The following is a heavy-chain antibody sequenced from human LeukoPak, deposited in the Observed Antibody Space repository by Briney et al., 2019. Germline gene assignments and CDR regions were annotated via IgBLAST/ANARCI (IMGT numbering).Heavy chain of an antibody. V-gene: IGHV3-64*01. CDR1: GFTFSSYA. J-gene: IGHJ3*02. Sequence: GGSLRLSCAASGFTFSSYAMHWVRQAPGKGLEYVSATSSNGGSTYYANSVKGRFTISRDNSKNTLYLQMGSLRAEDMAVYYCARAPAMDDAFDIWGQGTMVTVSS. CDR3: ARAPAMDDAFDI. CDR2: TSSNGGST. D-gene: IGHD2-2*01.